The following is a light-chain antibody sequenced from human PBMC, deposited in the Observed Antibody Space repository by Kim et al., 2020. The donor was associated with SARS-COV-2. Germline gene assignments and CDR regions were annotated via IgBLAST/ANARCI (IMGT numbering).Light chain of an antibody. CDR3: QVWDSSSDHRV. CDR1: NIGSKS. Sequence: APGKTARITCGGNNIGSKSVHWYQQKPGQAPVLVIYYDSDRPSGIPERFSGSNSGNTATLTISRVEAGDEADYYCQVWDSSSDHRVFCGGTQLTVL. J-gene: IGLJ3*02. V-gene: IGLV3-21*04. CDR2: YDS.